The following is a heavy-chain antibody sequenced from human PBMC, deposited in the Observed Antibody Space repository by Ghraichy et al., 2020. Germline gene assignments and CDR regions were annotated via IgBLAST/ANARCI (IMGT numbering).Heavy chain of an antibody. D-gene: IGHD6-13*01. Sequence: ASVKVSCKASGYTFTSYAMHWVRQAPGQRLEWMGWINAGNGNTKYSQKFQGRVTITRDTSASTAYMELSSLRSEDTAVYYCARVAAAGKEIRQNWFDPWGQGTLVTVSS. CDR2: INAGNGNT. CDR1: GYTFTSYA. J-gene: IGHJ5*02. CDR3: ARVAAAGKEIRQNWFDP. V-gene: IGHV1-3*01.